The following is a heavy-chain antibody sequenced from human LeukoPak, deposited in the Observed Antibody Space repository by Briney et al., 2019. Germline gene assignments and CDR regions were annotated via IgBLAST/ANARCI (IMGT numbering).Heavy chain of an antibody. D-gene: IGHD3-9*01. J-gene: IGHJ5*02. Sequence: ASVKVSCKASGYTFTGYYMHWVRQAPGQGLERMGRINPNSGGTNYAQKFQGRVTMTRDTSISTAYMELSRLRSDDTAVYYCARATVLRYFDWLYDVGSYNWFDPWGQGTLVTVSS. CDR1: GYTFTGYY. CDR2: INPNSGGT. V-gene: IGHV1-2*06. CDR3: ARATVLRYFDWLYDVGSYNWFDP.